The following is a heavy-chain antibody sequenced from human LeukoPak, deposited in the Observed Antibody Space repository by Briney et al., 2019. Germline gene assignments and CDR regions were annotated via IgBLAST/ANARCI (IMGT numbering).Heavy chain of an antibody. CDR2: IYYCGST. J-gene: IGHJ5*02. D-gene: IGHD2-15*01. Sequence: PSETLSLTCTVSGGSISSYYWSWLRHPPGEGLEGIGDIYYCGSTNYNPSLKSRVTISVDTSKTQFSLKLSSVTAADTAVYYCASIVVVAATGGWFDPWGQGTLVTVSS. CDR1: GGSISSYY. CDR3: ASIVVVAATGGWFDP. V-gene: IGHV4-59*08.